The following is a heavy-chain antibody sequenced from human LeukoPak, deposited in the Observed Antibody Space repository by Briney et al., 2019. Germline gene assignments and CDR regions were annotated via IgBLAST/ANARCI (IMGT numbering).Heavy chain of an antibody. Sequence: GASVKVSCKASGYTFTSYGISWVRQAPGQGLEWMGWISAYNGNTNYAQKLQGRVTMTTDTSTSTAYMELRSLRSDDTAVYYCARDRHYYGSGSYLFPLYYWGQGTLVTVSS. V-gene: IGHV1-18*01. CDR2: ISAYNGNT. CDR1: GYTFTSYG. J-gene: IGHJ4*02. CDR3: ARDRHYYGSGSYLFPLYY. D-gene: IGHD3-10*01.